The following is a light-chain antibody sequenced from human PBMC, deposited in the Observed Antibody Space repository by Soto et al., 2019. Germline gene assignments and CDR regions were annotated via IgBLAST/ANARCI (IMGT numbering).Light chain of an antibody. CDR2: YDS. V-gene: IGLV3-21*04. CDR1: NIGNQS. CDR3: QVWDSSSDRPV. J-gene: IGLJ3*02. Sequence: SYELTQTPSLSVAPEKTASITCGGDNIGNQSVHWYQHKPGQAPILVMRYDSDRPSGIPERFSGSNSGNTATLTISRVEAGDEADYYCQVWDSSSDRPVFGGGTKLTVL.